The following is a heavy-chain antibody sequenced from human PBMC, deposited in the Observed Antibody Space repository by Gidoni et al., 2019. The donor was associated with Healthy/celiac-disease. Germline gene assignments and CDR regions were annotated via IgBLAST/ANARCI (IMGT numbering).Heavy chain of an antibody. Sequence: QVQLVASGGGVVQPGRSLRLSCAASGFTFSSYGMHWVRQAPGKGLEWVAVIWYDGSNKYYADSVKGRFTISRDNSKNTLYLQMNSLRAEDTAVYYCARDQNVDTAMDFDYWGQGTLVTVSS. CDR1: GFTFSSYG. V-gene: IGHV3-33*01. D-gene: IGHD5-18*01. J-gene: IGHJ4*02. CDR3: ARDQNVDTAMDFDY. CDR2: IWYDGSNK.